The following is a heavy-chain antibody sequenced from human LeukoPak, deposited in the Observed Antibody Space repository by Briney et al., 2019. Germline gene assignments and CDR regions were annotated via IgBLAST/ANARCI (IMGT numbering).Heavy chain of an antibody. J-gene: IGHJ5*02. CDR2: IYYSGIA. Sequence: SETLSLTCTVSGGSISSSYWSWIRQSPGKGLEWIGYIYYSGIANYKPSLKSRVTISVDTSKNQFSLRLSSVTAADTAIYYCARHHADLLSAHYPLDLWGPGTLVTVSS. CDR3: ARHHADLLSAHYPLDL. V-gene: IGHV4-59*08. CDR1: GGSISSSY. D-gene: IGHD3-3*01.